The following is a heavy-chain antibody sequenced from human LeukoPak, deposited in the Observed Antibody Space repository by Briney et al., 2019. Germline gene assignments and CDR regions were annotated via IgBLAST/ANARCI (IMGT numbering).Heavy chain of an antibody. Sequence: GGSLRLSCAASGFTFSGYGMHWVRQAPGKGLEWVAVIWYDGSNDDYADSVKGRFTISRDNSKNTLYLQMNSLRAEDTAVYYCARSIPRYDGSAYYPDYWGQGTLVTVSS. D-gene: IGHD3-22*01. V-gene: IGHV3-33*01. CDR3: ARSIPRYDGSAYYPDY. CDR1: GFTFSGYG. CDR2: IWYDGSND. J-gene: IGHJ4*02.